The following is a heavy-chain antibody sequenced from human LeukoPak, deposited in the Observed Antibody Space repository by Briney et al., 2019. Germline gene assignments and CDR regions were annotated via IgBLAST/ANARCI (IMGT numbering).Heavy chain of an antibody. V-gene: IGHV3-7*01. J-gene: IGHJ4*02. D-gene: IGHD5-18*01. CDR2: IKPDGSEK. Sequence: GGSLRLSCAASGFTFSNYWMTWFRQTPGKGLEWVGNIKPDGSEKYYVDSVKGRFTISRDDAKSSLFLHMNSLRAEDTAVYYCAREGSSNGFYYFDFWGQGTLVTVSS. CDR1: GFTFSNYW. CDR3: AREGSSNGFYYFDF.